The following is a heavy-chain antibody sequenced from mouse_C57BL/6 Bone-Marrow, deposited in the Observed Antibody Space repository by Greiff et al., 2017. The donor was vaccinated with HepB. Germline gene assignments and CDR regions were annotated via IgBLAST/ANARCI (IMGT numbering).Heavy chain of an antibody. CDR3: ARRVVNYYGSSYYYAMDD. J-gene: IGHJ4*01. V-gene: IGHV5-6*02. CDR2: ISSGGSYT. D-gene: IGHD1-1*01. Sequence: EVKLMESGGDLVKPGGSLKLSCAASGFTFSSYGMSWVRQTPDKRLEWVATISSGGSYTYYPDSVKGRFTISRDNAKNTLYLQMSSLKSEDTAMYYCARRVVNYYGSSYYYAMDDWGQGTSVTVSS. CDR1: GFTFSSYG.